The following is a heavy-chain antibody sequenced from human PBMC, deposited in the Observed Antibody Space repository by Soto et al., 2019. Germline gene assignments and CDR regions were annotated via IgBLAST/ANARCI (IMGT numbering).Heavy chain of an antibody. D-gene: IGHD3-10*01. CDR1: GGSISSYY. Sequence: SETLSLTCTVSGGSISSYYWSLIRQPPGKGLEWIGYIYYSGSTNYNPSLKSRVTISVDTSKNQFSLKLSSVTAADTAVYYCARDSVKGYYGSGSYSWFDPWGKGTLVTVSP. CDR3: ARDSVKGYYGSGSYSWFDP. J-gene: IGHJ5*02. CDR2: IYYSGST. V-gene: IGHV4-59*01.